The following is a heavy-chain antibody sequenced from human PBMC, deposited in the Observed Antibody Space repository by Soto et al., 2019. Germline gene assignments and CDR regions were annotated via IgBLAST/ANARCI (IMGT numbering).Heavy chain of an antibody. CDR2: IWYDGSNK. CDR1: GFTFSSYG. Sequence: GGSLRLSCAASGFTFSSYGMHWVRQAPGKGLEWVAVIWYDGSNKYYADSVKGRFTISRDNSKNTLYLQMNSLRAEDTAVYYCARDKIFGVVSAVLADMDDWGQGTTVTVSS. J-gene: IGHJ6*02. V-gene: IGHV3-33*01. CDR3: ARDKIFGVVSAVLADMDD. D-gene: IGHD3-3*01.